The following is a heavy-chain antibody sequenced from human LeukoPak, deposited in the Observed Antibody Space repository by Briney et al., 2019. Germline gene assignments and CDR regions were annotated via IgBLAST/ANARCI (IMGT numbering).Heavy chain of an antibody. J-gene: IGHJ6*02. CDR2: INHNGGT. D-gene: IGHD5-18*01. V-gene: IGHV4-34*01. Sequence: SETLSLTCAVYSGSLSNYYWSWIRQSPDKGLVWIGEINHNGGTNYNPSLKSRVTISVDTSKNQVSLKLGSVTAADTAVYYCVRSYNYGPLLWGQGTTVTVSS. CDR3: VRSYNYGPLL. CDR1: SGSLSNYY.